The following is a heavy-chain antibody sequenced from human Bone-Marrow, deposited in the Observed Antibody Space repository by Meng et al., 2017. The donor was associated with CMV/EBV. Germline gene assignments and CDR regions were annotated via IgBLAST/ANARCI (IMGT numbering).Heavy chain of an antibody. CDR2: ISAYNGNT. Sequence: ASVKVSCKASGYTFTSYGISWVRQAPGQGLEWMGWISAYNGNTNYAQKLQGRVTMTTDTSTSTAYMELRSLRSDDTAVYYSARFPRSPSGDYGMDVWGQGTTVTVSS. CDR1: GYTFTSYG. J-gene: IGHJ6*02. CDR3: ARFPRSPSGDYGMDV. V-gene: IGHV1-18*01. D-gene: IGHD2-15*01.